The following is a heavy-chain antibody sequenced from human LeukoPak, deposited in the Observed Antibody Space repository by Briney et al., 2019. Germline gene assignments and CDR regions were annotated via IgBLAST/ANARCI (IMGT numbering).Heavy chain of an antibody. V-gene: IGHV3-30*04. CDR1: GITFSSYA. Sequence: AGGSLRLSCAASGITFSSYAMHWVRQAPGKGLEWVAVMGDERNEYYADSVKGRFIISRDNSKNTLYLQMNSLRAEDTAVYYCGRDRSHDVWGQIGGYMDVWGKGTTVTVSS. J-gene: IGHJ6*03. D-gene: IGHD3-10*02. CDR2: MGDERNE. CDR3: GRDRSHDVWGQIGGYMDV.